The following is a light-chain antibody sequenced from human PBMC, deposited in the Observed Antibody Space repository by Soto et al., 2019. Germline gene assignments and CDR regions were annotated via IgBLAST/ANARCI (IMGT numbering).Light chain of an antibody. Sequence: ENQLTQAPSSLSTPLCQRTNLTFMSSQGISSWLAWYQQKPGKAPTLLIYAASSLQSGVQSRFSGSGSGTEFTLTISTLQPDDFATYYCQQYNSLHRLSFGGGTKVDIK. CDR1: QGISSW. V-gene: IGKV1D-16*01. CDR2: AAS. J-gene: IGKJ4*01. CDR3: QQYNSLHRLS.